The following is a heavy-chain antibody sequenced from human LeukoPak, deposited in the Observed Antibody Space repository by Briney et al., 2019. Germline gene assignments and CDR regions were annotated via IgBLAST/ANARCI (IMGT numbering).Heavy chain of an antibody. D-gene: IGHD4-11*01. CDR3: ATYSNVSLPDH. CDR2: VYYSGST. V-gene: IGHV4-59*01. J-gene: IGHJ4*02. Sequence: SETLSLTCTVSGCSINNYYWDWFRQPPGKGLEWIGYVYYSGSTSYNPSLKSRITISVDTSKNQFSLNLRSVTAADTAIYYCATYSNVSLPDHWGQGTRVTVSS. CDR1: GCSINNYY.